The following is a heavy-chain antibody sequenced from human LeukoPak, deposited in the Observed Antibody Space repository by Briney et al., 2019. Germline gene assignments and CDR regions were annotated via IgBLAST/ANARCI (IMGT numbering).Heavy chain of an antibody. CDR3: AKRGSSWGPPDY. D-gene: IGHD3-16*01. V-gene: IGHV3-23*01. CDR2: INVNGGGT. Sequence: PGGSLRLSCAASGFTFSGYAMTWVRQAPGKGLEWVSAINVNGGGTFYADSVRGRFTISRDNSKNTLYLQMNSLRAEDTAIYYCAKRGSSWGPPDYWSQGTLVTVSS. J-gene: IGHJ4*02. CDR1: GFTFSGYA.